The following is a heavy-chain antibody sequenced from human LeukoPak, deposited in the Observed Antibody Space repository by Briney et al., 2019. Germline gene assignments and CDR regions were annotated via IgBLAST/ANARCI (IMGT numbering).Heavy chain of an antibody. J-gene: IGHJ4*02. D-gene: IGHD3-9*01. V-gene: IGHV3-48*04. CDR1: GFTFSSYS. CDR3: ARAPFSDDILTGYYVLSY. CDR2: ISSSSSTI. Sequence: PGGSLRLSCAASGFTFSSYSMNRVRQAPGKGLEWVSYISSSSSTIYYADSVKGRFTISRDNAKNSLYLQMNSLRAEDTAVYYCARAPFSDDILTGYYVLSYWGQGTLVTVSS.